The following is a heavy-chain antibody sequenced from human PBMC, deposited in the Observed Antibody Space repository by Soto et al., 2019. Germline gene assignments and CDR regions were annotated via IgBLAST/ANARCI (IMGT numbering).Heavy chain of an antibody. V-gene: IGHV3-23*01. CDR1: GFTFSIYD. CDR3: ASAGAYFYDV. D-gene: IGHD2-21*01. CDR2: INLRGIHT. J-gene: IGHJ3*01. Sequence: EEQVLESGGGSAQPGGSLRLSCAASGFTFSIYDMTWVRQAAGKGLEWVSSINLRGIHTKYADSVMGRFTIARDKSINMLDLQVHDLRAEDAAVCYCASAGAYFYDV.